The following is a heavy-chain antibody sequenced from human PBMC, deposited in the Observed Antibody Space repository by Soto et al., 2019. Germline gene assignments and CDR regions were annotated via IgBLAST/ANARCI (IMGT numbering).Heavy chain of an antibody. J-gene: IGHJ4*02. CDR3: ARDIFGGAYDFLH. CDR1: GFSVSSLY. CDR2: ISSGGSP. V-gene: IGHV3-66*01. Sequence: EVQLVESGGGLVQPGGSLRLSCAASGFSVSSLYMTWVRQAPGKGLQWVAVISSGGSPYYADSVKGRFTISRDNSKNTLYLEMNSLRAGDTAVYYCARDIFGGAYDFLHGGQGTLVTVSS. D-gene: IGHD3-3*01.